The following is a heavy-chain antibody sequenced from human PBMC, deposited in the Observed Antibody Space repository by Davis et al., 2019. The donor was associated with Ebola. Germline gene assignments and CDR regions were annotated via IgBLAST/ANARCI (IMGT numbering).Heavy chain of an antibody. CDR3: ARDRSKLGGGGAFDY. CDR1: GYTFTGDY. D-gene: IGHD7-27*01. Sequence: AASVKVSCKASGYTFTGDYMHWVRQAPGQGLEWMGWVNPSSGDTRYAQKFQGRVTMTRETSITTAYMGLSGLTSDDTALYYCARDRSKLGGGGAFDYWGQGTLVTVSS. V-gene: IGHV1-2*02. CDR2: VNPSSGDT. J-gene: IGHJ4*02.